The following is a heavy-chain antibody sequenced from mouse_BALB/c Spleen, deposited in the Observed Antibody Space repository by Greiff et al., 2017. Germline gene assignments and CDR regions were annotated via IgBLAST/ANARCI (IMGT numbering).Heavy chain of an antibody. CDR1: GYTFTSYW. CDR2: INPSNGRT. V-gene: IGHV1S81*02. J-gene: IGHJ3*01. D-gene: IGHD4-1*01. Sequence: VQLQQPGAELVKPGASVKLSCKASGYTFTSYWMHWVKQRPGQGLEWIGEINPSNGRTNYNEKFKGKATLMADTSSSTAYMQLSSLTSEDSAVYFCAREGLNWDGFAYWGQGTLVTVSA. CDR3: AREGLNWDGFAY.